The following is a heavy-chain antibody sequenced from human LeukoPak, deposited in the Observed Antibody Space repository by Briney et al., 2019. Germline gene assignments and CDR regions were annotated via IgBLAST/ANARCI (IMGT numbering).Heavy chain of an antibody. J-gene: IGHJ4*02. CDR1: GGSISSYY. D-gene: IGHD1-1*01. Sequence: PSETLSLTCTVSGGSISSYYWSWIRQAPGKGLEWIGNICYSGSTNYNPSLKSRVIVSVDTSKNQFSLKLSSVTAADTAFYYCARGRRRLDYWGQGILVTVSS. V-gene: IGHV4-59*01. CDR2: ICYSGST. CDR3: ARGRRRLDY.